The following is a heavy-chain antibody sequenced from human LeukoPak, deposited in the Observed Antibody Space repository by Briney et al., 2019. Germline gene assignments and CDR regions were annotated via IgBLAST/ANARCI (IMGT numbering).Heavy chain of an antibody. V-gene: IGHV3-30*03. D-gene: IGHD3-22*01. Sequence: LSLTCTVSGGSISSSSYYWGWIRQPPGKGLEWVAVISYDGSNKYYADSVKGRFTISRDNAKNSLYLQMNSLRAEDTAVYYCAREWGRNYYDSSGYVACFDYWGQGTLVTVSS. CDR2: ISYDGSNK. CDR3: AREWGRNYYDSSGYVACFDY. CDR1: GGSISSSS. J-gene: IGHJ4*02.